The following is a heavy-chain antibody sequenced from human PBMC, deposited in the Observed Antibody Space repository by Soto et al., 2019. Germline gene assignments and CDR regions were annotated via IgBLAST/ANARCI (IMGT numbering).Heavy chain of an antibody. Sequence: QVQLVESGGGVVQPGRSLRLSCAASGFTFSSYAMHWVRQAPGKGLEWVAVISYDGSNKYYADSMKGRFTISRDNSKNTLYLQMNSLRAEDTAVYYCGSYAGDYYYYGMDVWGQGTTVTVSS. CDR2: ISYDGSNK. J-gene: IGHJ6*02. CDR1: GFTFSSYA. V-gene: IGHV3-30-3*01. D-gene: IGHD2-2*01. CDR3: GSYAGDYYYYGMDV.